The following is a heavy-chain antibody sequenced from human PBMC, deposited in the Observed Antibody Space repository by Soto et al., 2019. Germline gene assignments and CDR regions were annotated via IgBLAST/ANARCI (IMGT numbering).Heavy chain of an antibody. V-gene: IGHV3-48*02. CDR2: ISSGRGTI. D-gene: IGHD1-26*01. CDR1: GFTFSTYS. Sequence: EVQLVESGGGLVQPGGSLRLSCAASGFTFSTYSMNWVRQAPGKGLEWVSYISSGRGTIYYADSVKGRFTISRDNAKNSLYLQMNRLRDEDTAVYYCAREIVGATSWFDPWGQGTLVIVSS. J-gene: IGHJ5*02. CDR3: AREIVGATSWFDP.